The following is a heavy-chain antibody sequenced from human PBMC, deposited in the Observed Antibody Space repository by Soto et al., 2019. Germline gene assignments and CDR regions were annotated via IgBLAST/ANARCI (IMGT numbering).Heavy chain of an antibody. Sequence: EVQLLESGGGLVQPGGSLRLSCAGSGYTHTFNTYAMSWVRQAPGKGLEWVAGISPTGGGTYYADSVKGRFTISRDNSNETLFLQMSSLRVEAAVVYFCAKVMLVIVPTIGCGFDSWGRGTLVTVSS. J-gene: IGHJ4*02. D-gene: IGHD5-12*01. CDR3: AKVMLVIVPTIGCGFDS. CDR2: ISPTGGGT. CDR1: GYTHTFNTYA. V-gene: IGHV3-23*01.